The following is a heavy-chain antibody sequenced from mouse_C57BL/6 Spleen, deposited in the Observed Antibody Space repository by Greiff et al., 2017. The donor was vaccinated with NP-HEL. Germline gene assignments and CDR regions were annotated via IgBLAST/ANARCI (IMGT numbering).Heavy chain of an antibody. CDR1: GFTFSDYG. V-gene: IGHV5-17*01. D-gene: IGHD3-2*02. Sequence: EVQLVESGGGLVKPGGSLKLSCAASGFTFSDYGMHWVRQAPEKGLEWVAYISSGSSTIYYADTVKGRFPISRDNAKNTLFLQMTSLRSEDTAMYYCARGNSSGPGDYWGQGTSVTVAS. CDR3: ARGNSSGPGDY. CDR2: ISSGSSTI. J-gene: IGHJ4*01.